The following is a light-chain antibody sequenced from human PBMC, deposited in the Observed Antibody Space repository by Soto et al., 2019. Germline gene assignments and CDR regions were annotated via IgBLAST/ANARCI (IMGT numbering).Light chain of an antibody. CDR3: SSYTSSSTAV. J-gene: IGLJ7*02. CDR2: EVS. Sequence: QSVLTQPASVSGSPGQSITISCTGTSSDVGGYNYVSWYQQHPGKAPKLMIYEVSNRPSGVSNRFSGSKSGNTASLTISGLQAEDEADYYCSSYTSSSTAVFGGGTQMTAL. CDR1: SSDVGGYNY. V-gene: IGLV2-14*01.